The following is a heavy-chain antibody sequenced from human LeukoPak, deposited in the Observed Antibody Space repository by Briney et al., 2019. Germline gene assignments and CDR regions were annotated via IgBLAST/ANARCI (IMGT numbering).Heavy chain of an antibody. Sequence: GGSLRLSCAASEFTFSNQWMTWVRQAPGKGLEWVANIQPDGSEKYYVGSVRGRFTISRDNARNLLYLQMNSLRSEDTAVYYCASERPSSSWYDSWGQGILVTVSS. CDR2: IQPDGSEK. V-gene: IGHV3-7*01. CDR1: EFTFSNQW. D-gene: IGHD6-13*01. J-gene: IGHJ5*01. CDR3: ASERPSSSWYDS.